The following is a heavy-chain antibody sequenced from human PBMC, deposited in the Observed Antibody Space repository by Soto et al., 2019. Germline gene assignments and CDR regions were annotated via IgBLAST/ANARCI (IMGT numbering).Heavy chain of an antibody. CDR3: ARSGSSWRGTNYYYYGMDV. CDR2: IYYSGST. CDR1: GGSISSYY. D-gene: IGHD6-13*01. J-gene: IGHJ6*02. Sequence: SETLSLTCTVSGGSISSYYWSWIRQPPGKGLEWIGYIYYSGSTNYNPSLKSRVTISVDTSKNQFSLKLSSVTAADTAVYYCARSGSSWRGTNYYYYGMDVRGQGTTVTVS. V-gene: IGHV4-59*01.